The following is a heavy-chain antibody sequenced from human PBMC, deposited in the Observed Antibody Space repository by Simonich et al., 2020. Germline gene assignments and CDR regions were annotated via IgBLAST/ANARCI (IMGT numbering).Heavy chain of an antibody. CDR3: ARASRGTWWYYYFDY. V-gene: IGHV1-18*01. Sequence: QVQLVQSGAEVKKPGASVKVSCKASGYTFTSYGISWVRQAPGQGLEWMGWIGAYNGTTNYAQKLQGRVTMTTDTSTSTAYMELRSLRSDDTAVYYCARASRGTWWYYYFDYWGQGTLVTVSS. J-gene: IGHJ4*02. D-gene: IGHD2-15*01. CDR2: IGAYNGTT. CDR1: GYTFTSYG.